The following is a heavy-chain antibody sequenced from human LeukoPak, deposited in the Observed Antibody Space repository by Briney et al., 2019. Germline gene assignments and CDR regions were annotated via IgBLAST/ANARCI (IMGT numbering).Heavy chain of an antibody. D-gene: IGHD1-1*01. V-gene: IGHV3-23*01. CDR1: GFFVSKYG. CDR2: SRGGGET. CDR3: AKANWVSNADAVW. J-gene: IGHJ4*02. Sequence: GRSLRLSCAAAGFFVSKYGISSVRQAPRGGPEWVASSRGGGETFYADPVKGRFTLSRDDSRNTVYLQLNNLRVEDTAICYCAKANWVSNADAVWWGQGTQVTVSS.